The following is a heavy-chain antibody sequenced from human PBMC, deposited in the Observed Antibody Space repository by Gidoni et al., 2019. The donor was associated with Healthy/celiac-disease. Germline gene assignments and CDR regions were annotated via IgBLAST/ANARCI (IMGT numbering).Heavy chain of an antibody. CDR3: ATSVTIFGPKGFDP. Sequence: QLQLQESGPGLVKPSETLSLTCTVSGSSISSSSYDWGWLRQPPGKGLEWIGSIYYSGSTYYNPSLKSRVTISVDTSKNQFSLKLSSVTAADTAVYYCATSVTIFGPKGFDPWGQGTLVTVSS. D-gene: IGHD3-3*01. J-gene: IGHJ5*02. CDR2: IYYSGST. CDR1: GSSISSSSYD. V-gene: IGHV4-39*01.